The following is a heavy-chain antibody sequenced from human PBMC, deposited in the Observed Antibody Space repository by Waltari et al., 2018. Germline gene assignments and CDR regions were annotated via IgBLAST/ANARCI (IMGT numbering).Heavy chain of an antibody. Sequence: QLQLQESGPGLVKPSETLSLTCTVSGGSISSSSYYWGWIRQPPGKGLEWIGSIYYSGSTYYNPSLKSRVTISVDTSKNQFSLKLSSVTAADTAVYYCARQGASYDFWSGYSGYFDYWGQGTLVTVSS. CDR3: ARQGASYDFWSGYSGYFDY. V-gene: IGHV4-39*01. CDR1: GGSISSSSYY. D-gene: IGHD3-3*01. CDR2: IYYSGST. J-gene: IGHJ4*02.